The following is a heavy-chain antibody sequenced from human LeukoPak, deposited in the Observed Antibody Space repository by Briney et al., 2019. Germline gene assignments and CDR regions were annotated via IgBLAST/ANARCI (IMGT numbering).Heavy chain of an antibody. Sequence: GGSLRLSCAASGFTFRSYAMSWVRQAPGEGLEWVSSIRGSGETTYYADSVKGRFTISRDNSKNTLYLQMNSLRAEDTAVYYCAKDHEVAAAAYGGQGTLVTVSS. CDR1: GFTFRSYA. CDR3: AKDHEVAAAAY. J-gene: IGHJ4*02. CDR2: IRGSGETT. V-gene: IGHV3-23*01. D-gene: IGHD6-13*01.